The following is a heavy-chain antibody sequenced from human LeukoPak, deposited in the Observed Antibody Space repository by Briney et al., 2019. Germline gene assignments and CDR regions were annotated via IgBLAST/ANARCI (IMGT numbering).Heavy chain of an antibody. D-gene: IGHD6-13*01. CDR1: GGSISSYY. CDR2: IYYSGST. J-gene: IGHJ6*02. Sequence: SETLSLTCTVSGGSISSYYWSWIRQPPGKGLEWIGYIYYSGSTNYNPSLKSRVTISVDTSKNQFSLKLSSVTAADTAVYYCARDRFMAAAGILYYYYGMDVWGQGTTVTVPS. V-gene: IGHV4-59*01. CDR3: ARDRFMAAAGILYYYYGMDV.